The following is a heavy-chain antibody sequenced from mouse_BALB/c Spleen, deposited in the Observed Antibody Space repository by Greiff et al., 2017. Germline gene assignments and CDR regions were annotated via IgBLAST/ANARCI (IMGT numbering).Heavy chain of an antibody. V-gene: IGHV1-14*01. CDR1: GYTFTSYV. Sequence: VQLQQSGPELVKPGASVKMSCKASGYTFTSYVMHWVKQKPGQGLEWIGYINPYNDGTKYNEKFKGKATLTSDKSSSTAYMELSSLTSEDSAVYYCARERGRAWFAYWGQGTLVTVSA. J-gene: IGHJ3*01. D-gene: IGHD3-3*01. CDR2: INPYNDGT. CDR3: ARERGRAWFAY.